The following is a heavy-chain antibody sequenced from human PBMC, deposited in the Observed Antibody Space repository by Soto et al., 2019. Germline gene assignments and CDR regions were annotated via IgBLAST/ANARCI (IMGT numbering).Heavy chain of an antibody. J-gene: IGHJ5*02. V-gene: IGHV3-23*01. D-gene: IGHD3-22*01. Sequence: EVQLLESGGGLVQPGGSLRLSCAASGFTFSNYAMSWVRQAPGKGLEWVSALSGSDGSTYYANSVKGRFTISRDNSNNTLYLQMNSLRAEDTAVYYCAKGAGANSARVVAIRGDWFDPWGQGTLVTVSS. CDR1: GFTFSNYA. CDR2: LSGSDGST. CDR3: AKGAGANSARVVAIRGDWFDP.